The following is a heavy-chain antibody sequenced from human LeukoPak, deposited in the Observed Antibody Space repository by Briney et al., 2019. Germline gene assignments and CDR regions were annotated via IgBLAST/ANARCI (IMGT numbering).Heavy chain of an antibody. CDR2: ISYTGNTI. Sequence: AGGSLRLSCAASGFTFSDYYMSWIRQAPGKGLEWGSYISYTGNTIYYADSVRGRFTISRDNAKNSLYLQMNSLRVEDTAVYYCAKEGRSLQTYWGQGTLVTVSS. V-gene: IGHV3-11*01. J-gene: IGHJ4*02. CDR3: AKEGRSLQTY. D-gene: IGHD5-24*01. CDR1: GFTFSDYY.